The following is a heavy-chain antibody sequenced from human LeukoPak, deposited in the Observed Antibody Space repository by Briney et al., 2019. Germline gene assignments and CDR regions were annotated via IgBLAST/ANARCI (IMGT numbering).Heavy chain of an antibody. CDR2: IGTAGDT. CDR1: GFTFNTYS. CDR3: ASRRGYSSYWYFDL. J-gene: IGHJ2*01. V-gene: IGHV3-13*01. Sequence: GGSLRLSCAASGFTFNTYSMNWVRQATGKGLEWVSAIGTAGDTYYPRSVKGRFTISRENAKNSLYLQMNSMRAGDTAVYYCASRRGYSSYWYFDLWGRGTLVTVSS. D-gene: IGHD5-18*01.